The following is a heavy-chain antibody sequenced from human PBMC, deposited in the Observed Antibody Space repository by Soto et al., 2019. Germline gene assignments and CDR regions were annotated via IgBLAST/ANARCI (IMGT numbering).Heavy chain of an antibody. D-gene: IGHD3-22*01. J-gene: IGHJ6*02. CDR1: GYSFTSYW. CDR2: IYPGDSDT. CDR3: ARLSSGYSLYYYGMDV. Sequence: GESLKISCKGSGYSFTSYWIGWVRQMPGKGLEWMGIIYPGDSDTRYSPSFQGQVTISADKSISTAYLQWSSLKASDTAMYYCARLSSGYSLYYYGMDVWGQGTTVTVSS. V-gene: IGHV5-51*01.